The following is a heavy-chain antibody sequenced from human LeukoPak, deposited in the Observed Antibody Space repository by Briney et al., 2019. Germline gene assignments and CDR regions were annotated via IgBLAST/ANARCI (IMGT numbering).Heavy chain of an antibody. J-gene: IGHJ4*02. V-gene: IGHV3-30-3*01. CDR3: GRDARDTAMEYYFDY. D-gene: IGHD5-18*01. CDR2: ISYDGSNK. CDR1: GFTFSSYA. Sequence: PGRSLRLSCAASGFTFSSYAMHWVRQAPGKGLEWVAVISYDGSNKYYAGSVKGRFTISRDNSKNTLYLQMNSLRAEDTAVYYCGRDARDTAMEYYFDYWGQGTLVTVSS.